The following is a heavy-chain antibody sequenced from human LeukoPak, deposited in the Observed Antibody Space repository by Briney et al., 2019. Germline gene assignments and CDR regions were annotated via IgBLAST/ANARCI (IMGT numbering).Heavy chain of an antibody. CDR2: MNPNSGNT. CDR1: GYTFTSYD. D-gene: IGHD6-19*01. V-gene: IGHV1-8*01. CDR3: AKDMGSSGWYYRNGMDV. Sequence: ASVKVSCKASGYTFTSYDINWVRQATGQGLEWMGWMNPNSGNTGYAQKFQGRVTMTRNTSISTAYMELSSLRSEDTAVYYCAKDMGSSGWYYRNGMDVWGQGTTVTVSS. J-gene: IGHJ6*02.